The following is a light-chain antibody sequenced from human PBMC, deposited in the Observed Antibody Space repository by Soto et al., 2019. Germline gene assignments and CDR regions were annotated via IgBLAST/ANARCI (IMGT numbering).Light chain of an antibody. CDR2: DVT. V-gene: IGLV2-11*01. CDR1: SSDVGGYDF. J-gene: IGLJ1*01. Sequence: QSVLTQPRSVSGSPGQSVTVSCTGTSSDVGGYDFVSWYQQHPGKAPKLMIYDVTKRPSGVPHRFSGAKSGNTASLTISGLQAEDEAVYFCCSYAATYVYVFGTGTKVTVL. CDR3: CSYAATYVYV.